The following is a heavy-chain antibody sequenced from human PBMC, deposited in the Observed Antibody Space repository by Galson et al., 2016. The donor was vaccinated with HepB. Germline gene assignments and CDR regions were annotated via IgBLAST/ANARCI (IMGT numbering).Heavy chain of an antibody. CDR3: AKDLPPNNWNDDAFYYGMDV. Sequence: SLRLSCAASDLAFNTFGFHWVRQAPGKGLQWVAVISNDGSYKKYEDSVKGRFTISRDNSKHTLFLQMNSLRFEDTAVYFCAKDLPPNNWNDDAFYYGMDVWGKGTTVTVSS. V-gene: IGHV3-30*18. CDR2: ISNDGSYK. J-gene: IGHJ6*04. CDR1: DLAFNTFG. D-gene: IGHD1-1*01.